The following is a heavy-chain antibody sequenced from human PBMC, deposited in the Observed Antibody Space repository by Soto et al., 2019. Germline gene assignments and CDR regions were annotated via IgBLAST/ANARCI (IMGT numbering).Heavy chain of an antibody. CDR1: GFTFSDFY. CDR2: MSSSGKTI. CDR3: ARDRRQYCNGGSCYAIEY. J-gene: IGHJ4*02. Sequence: GGSLRLSSVASGFTFSDFYMSWIRQAPGKGLEWLAYMSSSGKTIYYADSVKGRFTISRDNARNSLSLQMNSLRADDTAVYYCARDRRQYCNGGSCYAIEYWGQGTLVTVSS. D-gene: IGHD2-15*01. V-gene: IGHV3-11*01.